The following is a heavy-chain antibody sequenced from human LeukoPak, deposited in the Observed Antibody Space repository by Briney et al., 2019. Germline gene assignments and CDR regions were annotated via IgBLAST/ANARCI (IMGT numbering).Heavy chain of an antibody. CDR3: ANPKAGDYYGSGSYYIGNYYFDY. Sequence: QAGGSLRLSCAASGFTFSSYSMSWVRQAPGKGLEWVSDINGSGGSTYYADGVKGRFTISRDNSKNTLYLQMNSLRAEDTAVYYCANPKAGDYYGSGSYYIGNYYFDYWGQGTLVTVSS. V-gene: IGHV3-23*01. CDR1: GFTFSSYS. D-gene: IGHD3-10*01. CDR2: INGSGGST. J-gene: IGHJ4*02.